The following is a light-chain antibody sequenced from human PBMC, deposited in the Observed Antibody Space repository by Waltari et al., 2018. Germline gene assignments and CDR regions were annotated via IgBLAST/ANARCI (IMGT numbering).Light chain of an antibody. CDR2: KVS. Sequence: DVVLTQSPLSLPVTLGQTASISCSPTQRLLHSDGNNYLNWFQQKPGQSPKLLIYKVSNLDSGVPDRFSGSGSGTDFTLKISRVEAEDVGVYYCIQGTYWPRTFGQGTKVEIK. J-gene: IGKJ1*01. CDR1: QRLLHSDGNNY. CDR3: IQGTYWPRT. V-gene: IGKV2-30*02.